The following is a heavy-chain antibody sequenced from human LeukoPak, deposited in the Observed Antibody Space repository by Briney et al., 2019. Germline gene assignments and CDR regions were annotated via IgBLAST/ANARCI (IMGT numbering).Heavy chain of an antibody. CDR1: GLTVSSSY. V-gene: IGHV3-53*01. Sequence: GGSLRLSCAASGLTVSSSYLTWVRQAPGKGLEWVSVIYSGGSTYYADSVKGRFTISRDNSKNTLYLQMNSLRAEDTAMYYCARAAYSSSPDYWGQGTLVTVSS. J-gene: IGHJ4*02. CDR3: ARAAYSSSPDY. CDR2: IYSGGST. D-gene: IGHD6-13*01.